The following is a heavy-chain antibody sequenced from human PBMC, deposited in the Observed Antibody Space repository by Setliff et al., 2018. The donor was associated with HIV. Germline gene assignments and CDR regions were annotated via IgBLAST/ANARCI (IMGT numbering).Heavy chain of an antibody. CDR3: ARDLVPYYHASGTYSYYGMDV. V-gene: IGHV3-11*06. D-gene: IGHD3-10*01. CDR2: ISSTSSYI. J-gene: IGHJ6*04. Sequence: PGGSLRLSCAASGFTFSDYYMSWIRQAPGKGLEWVSYISSTSSYIYYADSVKGRFTISRDNAKNSLYLQMNSLRAEDTAVYYCARDLVPYYHASGTYSYYGMDVWGKGTTVTVSS. CDR1: GFTFSDYY.